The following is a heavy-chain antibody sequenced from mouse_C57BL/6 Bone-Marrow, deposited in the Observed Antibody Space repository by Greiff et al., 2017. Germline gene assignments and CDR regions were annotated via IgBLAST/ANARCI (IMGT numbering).Heavy chain of an antibody. D-gene: IGHD3-2*02. J-gene: IGHJ4*01. Sequence: EVKLVESGPGLAKPSQTLSLTCSATGYSITSDYWNWIRKFPGNKLEYMGYISYSGSTYYNPSLKSRISITRDTSKNQYYLQLNSVTTEDAATVYYARWSSGCVYYAMDYWGQGTSVTVSS. CDR1: GYSITSDY. V-gene: IGHV3-8*01. CDR3: ARWSSGCVYYAMDY. CDR2: ISYSGST.